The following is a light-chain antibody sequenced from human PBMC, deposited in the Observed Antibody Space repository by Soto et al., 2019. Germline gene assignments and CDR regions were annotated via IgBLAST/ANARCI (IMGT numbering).Light chain of an antibody. Sequence: EIVITQSPATLSVSPGETATLSCRASQSVSSYLAWYQQKPGQAPRLLIYGASTRATGIPARFSGSGSGTEFTLTISGLQSEYFAVYSCQQYNDWPLFTFGQGTRLELK. V-gene: IGKV3-15*01. CDR2: GAS. CDR3: QQYNDWPLFT. J-gene: IGKJ5*01. CDR1: QSVSSY.